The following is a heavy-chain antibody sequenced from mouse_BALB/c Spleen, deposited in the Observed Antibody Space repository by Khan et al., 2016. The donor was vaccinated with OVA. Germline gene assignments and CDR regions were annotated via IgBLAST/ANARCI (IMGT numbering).Heavy chain of an antibody. V-gene: IGHV5-9-3*01. CDR1: GFTFSSYG. D-gene: IGHD2-2*01. CDR2: ISSGGHYT. Sequence: EVELVESGGGVVKPGGSLKLSCSASGFTFSSYGMSWVRQTPEKRLEWVATISSGGHYTFYPDSVKGRFTISRDNAKNTLYLQMSRLRSEETAMYYCARSLVDYSAMDYWGQGTSVTVSS. J-gene: IGHJ4*01. CDR3: ARSLVDYSAMDY.